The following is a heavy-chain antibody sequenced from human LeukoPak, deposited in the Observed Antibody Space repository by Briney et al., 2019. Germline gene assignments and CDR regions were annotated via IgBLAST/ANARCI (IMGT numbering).Heavy chain of an antibody. J-gene: IGHJ5*02. D-gene: IGHD6-13*01. V-gene: IGHV3-30*03. CDR1: GFTFSRYG. CDR2: ISYDGSNK. Sequence: PGRSLRLSCAASGFTFSRYGMHWVRQAPGKGLEWVAVISYDGSNKYYADSVKGRFTISRDNAKNSLFLQMNSLRSEDTAVYYCARTAVYSSSWYPNWFDPWGQGTLVTVSS. CDR3: ARTAVYSSSWYPNWFDP.